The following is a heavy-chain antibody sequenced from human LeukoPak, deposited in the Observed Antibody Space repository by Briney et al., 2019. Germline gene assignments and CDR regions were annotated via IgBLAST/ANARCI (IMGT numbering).Heavy chain of an antibody. CDR2: IYYSGNT. CDR3: ARKGRQQPST. J-gene: IGHJ5*02. CDR1: GDSINTKNYY. D-gene: IGHD6-13*01. Sequence: PSETLSLTCTVSGDSINTKNYYWGWIRQPPGKGLEWIGSIYYSGNTYYNPSLKSRVTLSIDTSKNQFSLRLSSVTAADTAVYYCARKGRQQPSTWGQGTLVTVSS. V-gene: IGHV4-39*01.